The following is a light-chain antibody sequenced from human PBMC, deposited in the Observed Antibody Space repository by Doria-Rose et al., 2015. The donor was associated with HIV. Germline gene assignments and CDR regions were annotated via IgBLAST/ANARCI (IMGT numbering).Light chain of an antibody. V-gene: IGKV3-20*01. J-gene: IGKJ1*01. CDR3: HQYGTSWT. CDR2: DGS. CDR1: QSFSSTY. Sequence: TQSPGTLSLSPGARATLSCRASQSFSSTYLAWYQQKPGQAPSLLIYDGSTSATGIPDRFSASGSATDFTLTINRLEPEDFALYYCHQYGTSWTFGQGTKVEI.